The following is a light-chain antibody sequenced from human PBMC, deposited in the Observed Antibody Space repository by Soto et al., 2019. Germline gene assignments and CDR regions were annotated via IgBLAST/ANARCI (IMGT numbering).Light chain of an antibody. CDR2: EVT. CDR3: SSYVDSFSVI. V-gene: IGLV2-8*01. J-gene: IGLJ2*01. CDR1: SSDVGGYNY. Sequence: QSALTQPASVSGSPGQSITISCTGTSSDVGGYNYVSWYQQHPGKAPKLMIYEVTKRPSGVPDRFSGSKSGNTASLTVSGLQAEDEADYYCSSYVDSFSVIFGGGTKLTVL.